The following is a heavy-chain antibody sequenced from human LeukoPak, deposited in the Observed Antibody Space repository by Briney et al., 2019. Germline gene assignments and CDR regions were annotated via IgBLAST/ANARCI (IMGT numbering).Heavy chain of an antibody. D-gene: IGHD3-10*02. J-gene: IGHJ4*02. Sequence: ASVKVSCKASGYTFTSYYMHWVRQAPGQGLEWMGIINPSGGSTSYAQKFQGRVTITADESTSTAYMELSSLRSEDTAVYYCARTPIFGYRTPDYWGQGTLVTVSS. CDR1: GYTFTSYY. CDR2: INPSGGST. V-gene: IGHV1-46*01. CDR3: ARTPIFGYRTPDY.